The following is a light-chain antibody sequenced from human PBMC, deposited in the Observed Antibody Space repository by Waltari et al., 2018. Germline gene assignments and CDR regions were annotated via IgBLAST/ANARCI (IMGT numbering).Light chain of an antibody. Sequence: VLTQSPGRPSLSPGERATLSCRASQSRRSGSVVWDQHKRGQAPRLLIYGDVRRATGFPDRFTGRGSGTDYTLIISRLDPEDSAVYYCQQYDRSPYNFGQGTNLEIK. CDR3: QQYDRSPYN. V-gene: IGKV3-20*01. CDR1: QSRRSGS. CDR2: GDV. J-gene: IGKJ2*01.